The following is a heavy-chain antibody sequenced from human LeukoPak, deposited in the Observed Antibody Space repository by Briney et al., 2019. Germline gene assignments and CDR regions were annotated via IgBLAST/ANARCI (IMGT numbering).Heavy chain of an antibody. J-gene: IGHJ3*02. Sequence: GGSLRLSCAASGFTFSDYYMSWIRQAPGKGLEWVSYISSSSSYTNYADSVKGRFTISGDNAKNSLYLQMNSLRAEDTAVYYCARDSGYCSGGSCYNDAFDIWGQGTMVTVSS. CDR1: GFTFSDYY. CDR3: ARDSGYCSGGSCYNDAFDI. D-gene: IGHD2-15*01. CDR2: ISSSSSYT. V-gene: IGHV3-11*06.